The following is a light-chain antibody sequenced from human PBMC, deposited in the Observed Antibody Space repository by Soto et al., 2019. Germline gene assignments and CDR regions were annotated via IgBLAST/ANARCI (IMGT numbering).Light chain of an antibody. CDR3: AAWDDSLNGYVV. CDR1: RSNIGSNT. Sequence: QSALTQPPSASGTPGQRVTISCSGSRSNIGSNTVNWYQQLPGTAPKLLIYSDNQRPSGVPDRFSGSKSGTSASLAISGLQSEDEADYYCAAWDDSLNGYVVFGGGTQLTVL. J-gene: IGLJ2*01. CDR2: SDN. V-gene: IGLV1-44*01.